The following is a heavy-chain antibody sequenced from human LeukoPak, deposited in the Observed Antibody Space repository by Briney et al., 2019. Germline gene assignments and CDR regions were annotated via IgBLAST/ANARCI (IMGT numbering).Heavy chain of an antibody. CDR1: GGSISSYF. J-gene: IGHJ4*02. D-gene: IGHD5-24*01. Sequence: SETLSLTCTISGGSISSYFWNWIRQPPGKGLEWIGYINYSGSTNYNPTLDSRVIISVDTSKNQFSLKLRSVTAADTAVYYCARSGWLQFDYFDDWGQGTRVTVSS. CDR2: INYSGST. V-gene: IGHV4-59*01. CDR3: ARSGWLQFDYFDD.